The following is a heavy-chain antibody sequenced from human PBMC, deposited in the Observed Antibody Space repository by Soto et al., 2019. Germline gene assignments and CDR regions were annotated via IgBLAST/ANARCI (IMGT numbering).Heavy chain of an antibody. V-gene: IGHV3-64D*09. CDR1: GFTFSSYA. J-gene: IGHJ3*02. CDR3: LKDLRVWALGTYDAFDI. D-gene: IGHD2-8*01. Sequence: GGSLRLSCSASGFTFSSYAMHWVRQAPGKGLEYVSAISSNGGSTYYADSVKGRFTISRDNSKNTLYLQMSSLRAEDTAVYYCLKDLRVWALGTYDAFDIWGQGTMVTVSS. CDR2: ISSNGGST.